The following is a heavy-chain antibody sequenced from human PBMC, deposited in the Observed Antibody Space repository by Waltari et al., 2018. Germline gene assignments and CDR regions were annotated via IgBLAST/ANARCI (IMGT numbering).Heavy chain of an antibody. D-gene: IGHD3-10*01. CDR3: ARGSRLASGTFFPTATDN. J-gene: IGHJ4*02. Sequence: QVQLVKSGAEVKEPGASVKGSGKASGYAFSTSDIPWVRQAAGQGLEWMGWMKPNSGNTGYAPKFQGIVTMTRDTSISTAYMELSSLRSDDTAVYYCARGSRLASGTFFPTATDNWAQGTPVTVSS. CDR1: GYAFSTSD. V-gene: IGHV1-8*01. CDR2: MKPNSGNT.